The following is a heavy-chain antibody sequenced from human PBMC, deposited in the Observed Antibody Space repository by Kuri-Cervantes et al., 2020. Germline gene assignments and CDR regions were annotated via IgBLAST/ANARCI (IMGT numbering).Heavy chain of an antibody. J-gene: IGHJ3*01. V-gene: IGHV4-4*07. CDR3: ATRYSSRDAFDV. Sequence: SETLSLTCTVSGGSISSYYWGWIRQPAGKGLEWIGRIYTSGSTNYNPSLKSRVTISIDKSKNEFSLKLSSVTAADTAVYYCATRYSSRDAFDVWGQGTTVTVSS. CDR1: GGSISSYY. D-gene: IGHD6-13*01. CDR2: IYTSGST.